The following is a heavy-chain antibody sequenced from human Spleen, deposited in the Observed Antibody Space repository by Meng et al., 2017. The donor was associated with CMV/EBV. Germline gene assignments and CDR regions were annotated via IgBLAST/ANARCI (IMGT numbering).Heavy chain of an antibody. V-gene: IGHV4-34*01. CDR1: GGSFSGYS. D-gene: IGHD3-3*01. CDR2: INHSGST. CDR3: ARGVGALRY. J-gene: IGHJ4*02. Sequence: QVQLQQGGAGLFKPSEPLSLTCAVYGGSFSGYSWCWIRQPPGKGLEWIGEINHSGSTNYNPSLKSRVTISVDTSKNQFSLKLSSVTAADTAVYYCARGVGALRYWGQGTLVTVSS.